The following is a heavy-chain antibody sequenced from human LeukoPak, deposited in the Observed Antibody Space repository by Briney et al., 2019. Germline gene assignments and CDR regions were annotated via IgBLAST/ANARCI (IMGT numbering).Heavy chain of an antibody. D-gene: IGHD6-6*01. CDR2: ISWNSGSI. V-gene: IGHV3-9*01. Sequence: GGSLRLSCAATGFTFDDYAMHWVRQAPGKGLEWVSGISWNSGSIDYADSVKGRFTISRDNAKNSLYLQMNSLRAEDTALYYCARDLRGSSSPSHYYYYYMDVWGKGTTVTVSS. J-gene: IGHJ6*03. CDR3: ARDLRGSSSPSHYYYYYMDV. CDR1: GFTFDDYA.